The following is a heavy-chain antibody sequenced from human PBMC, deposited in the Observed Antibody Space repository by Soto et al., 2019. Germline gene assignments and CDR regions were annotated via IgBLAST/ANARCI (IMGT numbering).Heavy chain of an antibody. J-gene: IGHJ4*02. D-gene: IGHD3-10*01. Sequence: QLQLQESGPGLVKPSETLSLTCTVSGGSISSSSYYWGWIRQPPGKRLEWIGGMYYSVSTYFNPSLKSRVTISVDTSKNQFSLKLSSVTAADTAVYYCARWYGSEVFDYWGQGTLVTVFS. CDR1: GGSISSSSYY. V-gene: IGHV4-39*01. CDR2: MYYSVST. CDR3: ARWYGSEVFDY.